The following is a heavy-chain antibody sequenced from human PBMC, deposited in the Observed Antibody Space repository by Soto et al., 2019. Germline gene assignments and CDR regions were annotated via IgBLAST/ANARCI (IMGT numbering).Heavy chain of an antibody. CDR2: INPNSGGT. CDR3: ARGLEGIAVAGAYDAFDI. V-gene: IGHV1-2*04. J-gene: IGHJ3*02. D-gene: IGHD6-19*01. CDR1: GYTFTGYY. Sequence: GASVKVSCKASGYTFTGYYMHWARQAPGQGLEWMGWINPNSGGTNYAQKFQGWATMTSDTSISTAYMELSRLRSDDTAVYYCARGLEGIAVAGAYDAFDIWGQGTMVTVSS.